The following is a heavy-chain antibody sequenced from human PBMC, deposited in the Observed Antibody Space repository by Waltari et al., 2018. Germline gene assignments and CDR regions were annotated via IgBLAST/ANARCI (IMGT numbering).Heavy chain of an antibody. CDR2: IYSGGSS. D-gene: IGHD2-15*01. Sequence: EVQLVESGGDLIQPGGSLSLSCEVYGFTVSTYDMSWVRQAPGKGLEWVSAIYSGGSSLYLDSVKGRFIMSRDNSKNTVYLQMDNVRAEDTAIYYCTTRLPRNYWGLGTMVTVSS. CDR1: GFTVSTYD. J-gene: IGHJ4*02. CDR3: TTRLPRNY. V-gene: IGHV3-53*01.